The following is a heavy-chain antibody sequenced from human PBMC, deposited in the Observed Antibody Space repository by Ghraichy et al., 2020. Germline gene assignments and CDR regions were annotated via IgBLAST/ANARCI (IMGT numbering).Heavy chain of an antibody. J-gene: IGHJ4*02. Sequence: ASVKVSCEASGYTFTSYGISWVRQAPGQGLEWMGWISAYNGNTNYAQKLQGRVTMTTDTSTSTAYMELRSLRSDDTAVYYCARVAPPSYCSGGSCYSDWGQGTLVTVSS. V-gene: IGHV1-18*04. CDR2: ISAYNGNT. D-gene: IGHD2-15*01. CDR1: GYTFTSYG. CDR3: ARVAPPSYCSGGSCYSD.